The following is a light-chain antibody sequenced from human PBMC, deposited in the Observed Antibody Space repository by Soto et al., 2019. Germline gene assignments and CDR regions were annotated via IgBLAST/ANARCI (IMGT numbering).Light chain of an antibody. J-gene: IGKJ4*01. CDR3: PQYNNWALT. CDR1: QSVNNN. V-gene: IGKV3-15*01. Sequence: EIVMTQSPATLSVSPGETATLSCRASQSVNNNLAGYQQKPGHAPRLLICDASTRATSIPARFSCSPSGTDFTITISSLKSKDLAVYYCPQYNNWALTFGGGTMVDIK. CDR2: DAS.